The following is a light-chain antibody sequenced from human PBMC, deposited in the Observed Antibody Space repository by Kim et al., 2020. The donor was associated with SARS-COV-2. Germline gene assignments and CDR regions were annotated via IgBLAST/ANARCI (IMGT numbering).Light chain of an antibody. CDR2: GVS. J-gene: IGKJ1*01. CDR1: QSVRSN. CDR3: QQYHCRPPWT. V-gene: IGKV3-15*01. Sequence: EIVMTQSPATLSVSPGERATLSCRASQSVRSNLAWYQQKPGQAPRLLIYGVSTRATDIPARFSGSGSGTEFTLTISSLQSEDFAVYHCQQYHCRPPWTFGQGTKVDIK.